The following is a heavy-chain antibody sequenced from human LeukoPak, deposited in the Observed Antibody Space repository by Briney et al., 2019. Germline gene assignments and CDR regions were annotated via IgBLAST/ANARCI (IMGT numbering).Heavy chain of an antibody. V-gene: IGHV1-46*01. D-gene: IGHD5-24*01. CDR3: ARASDPWLQLT. CDR1: GYTFTGYY. J-gene: IGHJ5*02. Sequence: ASVKVSCKASGYTFTGYYIHLVRQAPGQGLEWMGIINPSGAGTRYAQKFQGRVTMTRDTSTSTVYLEVSSLRSEDTAVYYCARASDPWLQLTWGQGTLVTVSS. CDR2: INPSGAGT.